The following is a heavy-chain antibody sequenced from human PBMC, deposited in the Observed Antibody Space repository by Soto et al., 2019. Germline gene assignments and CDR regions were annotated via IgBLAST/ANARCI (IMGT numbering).Heavy chain of an antibody. V-gene: IGHV3-48*02. Sequence: PGESLKISCAASGFTFSTYSMNWVRQAPGKGLEWIAFISAGSNNIYYADSVRGRFTISRDNAENSLYLQMNSLSDEDTAVYYCARLYSTSSVNRWFDPWGQGTLVTVSS. CDR2: ISAGSNNI. J-gene: IGHJ5*02. CDR1: GFTFSTYS. CDR3: ARLYSTSSVNRWFDP. D-gene: IGHD6-6*01.